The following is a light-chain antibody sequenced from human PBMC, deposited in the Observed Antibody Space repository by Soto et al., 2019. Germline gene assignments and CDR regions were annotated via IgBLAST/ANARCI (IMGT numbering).Light chain of an antibody. CDR2: GAS. Sequence: EIVMTQSPATLSVSPGERATLSCRASQSVSSSLAWYQQKPGQAPGLLIYGASTRATGIPARFSGSGSGTEFALTIGSLQSEDFAVYYCHQHAYSPLTFGGGTKVDIK. V-gene: IGKV3-15*01. CDR1: QSVSSS. CDR3: HQHAYSPLT. J-gene: IGKJ4*01.